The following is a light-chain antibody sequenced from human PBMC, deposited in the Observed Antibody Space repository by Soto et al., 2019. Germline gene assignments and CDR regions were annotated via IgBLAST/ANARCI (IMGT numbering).Light chain of an antibody. V-gene: IGLV2-8*01. CDR1: SSDVGAYNY. CDR3: SSYAGTHVV. CDR2: DVT. Sequence: SALTQPPSASGSPGQSVAISCTGTSSDVGAYNYVSWYQQPPGRAPKLMIYDVTKRPSGVPDRFSGSKSGNTASLTVSGLQAEDEADYFCSSYAGTHVVFGTGTKVTV. J-gene: IGLJ1*01.